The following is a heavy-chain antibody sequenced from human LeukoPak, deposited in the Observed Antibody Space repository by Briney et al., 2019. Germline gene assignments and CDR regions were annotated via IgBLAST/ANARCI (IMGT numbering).Heavy chain of an antibody. CDR3: ARAGITIFGVVIKNAFDI. Sequence: PGGSLRLSCAASGFTFSDYYMSWIRQAPGEGLEWVSYISSSGSTIYYADSVKGRFTIPRDNAKNSLYLQMISLRAEDTAVYYCARAGITIFGVVIKNAFDIWGQGTMVTVSS. CDR1: GFTFSDYY. V-gene: IGHV3-11*01. CDR2: ISSSGSTI. D-gene: IGHD3-3*01. J-gene: IGHJ3*02.